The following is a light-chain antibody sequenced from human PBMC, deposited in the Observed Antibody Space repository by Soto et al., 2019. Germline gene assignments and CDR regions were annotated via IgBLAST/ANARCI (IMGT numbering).Light chain of an antibody. J-gene: IGLJ3*02. CDR2: EVV. Sequence: QSALTQPPSASGSPGQSVTISCTGTKSDIGVYDFVSWYQHHPGKAPRLIIYEVVQRPSGVPDRFSGSKSGNTASLTVSGLQAEDEADYYCQSYDSSLSGSGVFGGGTKLTVL. CDR3: QSYDSSLSGSGV. V-gene: IGLV2-8*01. CDR1: KSDIGVYDF.